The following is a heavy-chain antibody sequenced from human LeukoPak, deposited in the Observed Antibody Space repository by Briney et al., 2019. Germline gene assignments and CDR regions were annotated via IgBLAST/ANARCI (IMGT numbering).Heavy chain of an antibody. Sequence: GGSLRLSCAASGFTFSSYEMNWVRQAPGKGLEWVSYISSSGSTIYYADSVKGRCTISRYTAKNSLYLQMTRLRAEDTAVSYCARTVGFLEWSFDSWGQGTLVTVSP. D-gene: IGHD3-3*01. CDR1: GFTFSSYE. CDR3: ARTVGFLEWSFDS. CDR2: ISSSGSTI. V-gene: IGHV3-48*03. J-gene: IGHJ4*02.